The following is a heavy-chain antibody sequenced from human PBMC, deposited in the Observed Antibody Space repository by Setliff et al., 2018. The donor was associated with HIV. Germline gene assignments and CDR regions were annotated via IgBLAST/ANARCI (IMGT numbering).Heavy chain of an antibody. CDR2: IYTSGST. Sequence: SETLSLTCIVSSGSIHSGSYYWSWIRQPVGKGLEWIGRIYTSGSTDYNPSLKSRVAISVGTSKNHFSLNLTSVTAADTAIYFCARVGGKGYSNFLDSWGQGLLVTVSS. CDR1: SGSIHSGSYY. J-gene: IGHJ4*02. V-gene: IGHV4-61*02. CDR3: ARVGGKGYSNFLDS. D-gene: IGHD2-15*01.